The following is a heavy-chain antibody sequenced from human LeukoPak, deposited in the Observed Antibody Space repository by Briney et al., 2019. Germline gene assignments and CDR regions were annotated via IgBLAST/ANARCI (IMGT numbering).Heavy chain of an antibody. CDR1: RFTFSTYW. CDR2: IKQDGSEK. D-gene: IGHD6-13*01. J-gene: IGHJ4*02. Sequence: GGSLRLSCAASRFTFSTYWMSWVRQAPGKGLEWVANIKQDGSEKYYVDSVKGRFTISRDNAKNSLYLQMNSLRAEDTAVYYCTRAGVFSVAPNYWGQGTLVTVSS. V-gene: IGHV3-7*01. CDR3: TRAGVFSVAPNY.